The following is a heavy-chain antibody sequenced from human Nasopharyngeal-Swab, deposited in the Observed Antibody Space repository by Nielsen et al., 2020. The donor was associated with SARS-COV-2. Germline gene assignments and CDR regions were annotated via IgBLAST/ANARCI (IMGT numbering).Heavy chain of an antibody. CDR1: GFTFSSYG. CDR3: ANSDFWSGYYKPHYYYYGMDV. CDR2: ISYDGSNK. J-gene: IGHJ6*02. Sequence: GGSLSLSWAASGFTFSSYGMHWVRQAPGKGLEWVAVISYDGSNKYYADSVKGRFTISRDNSKNTLYLQMNSLRAEDTAVYYCANSDFWSGYYKPHYYYYGMDVWGQGTTVTVSS. D-gene: IGHD3-3*01. V-gene: IGHV3-30*18.